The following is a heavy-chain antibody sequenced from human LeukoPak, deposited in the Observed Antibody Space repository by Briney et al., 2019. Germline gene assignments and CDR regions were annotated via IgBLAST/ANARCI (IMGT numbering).Heavy chain of an antibody. D-gene: IGHD3-3*01. J-gene: IGHJ4*02. Sequence: PGGSLRLSCAGSGFVFSTYDMGWVRQAPGKGLEWVSSISRAGDRTYYEDSVKGRFTISRDNSRNTMFLQMNSLRAEDTAVYYCASGVYYDFWSGSFDYWGQGTLVTVSS. CDR1: GFVFSTYD. V-gene: IGHV3-23*01. CDR3: ASGVYYDFWSGSFDY. CDR2: ISRAGDRT.